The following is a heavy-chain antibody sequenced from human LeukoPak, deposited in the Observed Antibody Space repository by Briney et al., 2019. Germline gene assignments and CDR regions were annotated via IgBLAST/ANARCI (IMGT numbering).Heavy chain of an antibody. CDR3: ATDSITMVRGAEYDAFDI. V-gene: IGHV1-24*01. CDR1: GYTLTELS. D-gene: IGHD3-10*01. CDR2: FDPEDGET. Sequence: ASVKVSCKVSGYTLTELSVHWVRQAPGKGLEWMGGFDPEDGETIYAQKFQGRVTMTEDTSTDTAYMELSSLRSEDTAVYYCATDSITMVRGAEYDAFDIWGQGTMVTVSS. J-gene: IGHJ3*02.